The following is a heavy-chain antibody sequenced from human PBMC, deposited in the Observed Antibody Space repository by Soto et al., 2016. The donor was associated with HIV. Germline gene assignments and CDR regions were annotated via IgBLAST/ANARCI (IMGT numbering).Heavy chain of an antibody. CDR2: IYSGGST. CDR1: GFTVSSNY. V-gene: IGHV3-66*01. CDR3: ARSAAVAGLGAFDI. J-gene: IGHJ3*02. Sequence: EVQLVESGGGLVQPGGSLRLSCAASGFTVSSNYMSWVRQAPGKGLEWVSVIYSGGSTYYADSVKGRFTISRDNSKNTLYLQMNSLRAEDTAVYYCARSAAVAGLGAFDIWGQGTMVTVSS. D-gene: IGHD6-19*01.